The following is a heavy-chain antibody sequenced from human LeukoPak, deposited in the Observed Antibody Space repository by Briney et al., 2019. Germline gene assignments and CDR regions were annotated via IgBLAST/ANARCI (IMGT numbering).Heavy chain of an antibody. Sequence: GGSLRLSCAAPGFTFDDYTMHWVRQAPGKGLEWVSLITWDGGSTYYGDSVKGRFTISRDNSKNFLYLQMNSLRTEDTALYYCAKDRTMVRGTDAFDFWGQGTIVTVSS. V-gene: IGHV3-43*01. CDR2: ITWDGGST. D-gene: IGHD3-10*01. CDR1: GFTFDDYT. CDR3: AKDRTMVRGTDAFDF. J-gene: IGHJ3*01.